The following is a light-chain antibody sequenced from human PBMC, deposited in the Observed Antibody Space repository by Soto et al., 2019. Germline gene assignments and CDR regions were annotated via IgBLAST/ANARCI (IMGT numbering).Light chain of an antibody. J-gene: IGKJ2*01. Sequence: EIVMTQSPATLSVSPGESATLSCRASQSISSELAWYQQKPGQPPRLLIYGASTRATGVPARFTGSGSGSDFTLTISGLQSEDFAVYYCQQGHYWPLTFGQGTRLEI. CDR1: QSISSE. V-gene: IGKV3-15*01. CDR3: QQGHYWPLT. CDR2: GAS.